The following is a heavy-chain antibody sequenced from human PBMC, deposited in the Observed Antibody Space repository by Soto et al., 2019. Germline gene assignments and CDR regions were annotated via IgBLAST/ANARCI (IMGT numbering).Heavy chain of an antibody. V-gene: IGHV4-39*01. J-gene: IGHJ4*02. CDR1: GGSISSSSCY. CDR2: IYYSGST. Sequence: PSETLSLTCTVSGGSISSSSCYWGWIRQPPGKGLEWIGSIYYSGSTYYNPSLKSRVTISVDTSKNQFSLKLSSVTAADTAVYYCARGYSSGWYPFDYWGQGTLVTVSS. CDR3: ARGYSSGWYPFDY. D-gene: IGHD6-19*01.